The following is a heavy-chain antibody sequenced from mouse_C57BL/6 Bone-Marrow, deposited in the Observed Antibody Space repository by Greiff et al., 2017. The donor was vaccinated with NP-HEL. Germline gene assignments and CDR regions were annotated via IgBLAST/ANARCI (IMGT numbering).Heavy chain of an antibody. CDR2: ISSGGSYT. Sequence: DVQLQESGGDLVKPGGSLKLSCAASGFTFSSYGMSWVRQTPDKRLEWVATISSGGSYTYYPDSVKGRFTISRDNAKNTLYLQMSSLKSEDTAMYYCARRFTNPFAYWGQGTLVTVSA. CDR3: ARRFTNPFAY. D-gene: IGHD1-1*01. J-gene: IGHJ3*01. CDR1: GFTFSSYG. V-gene: IGHV5-6*01.